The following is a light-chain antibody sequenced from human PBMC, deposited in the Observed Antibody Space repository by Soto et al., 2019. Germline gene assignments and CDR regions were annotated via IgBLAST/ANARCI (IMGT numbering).Light chain of an antibody. CDR1: QSIFSNY. V-gene: IGKV3-20*01. J-gene: IGKJ1*01. CDR3: QQYGTSPRT. CDR2: GAY. Sequence: EVMLTQSPGTLSLSPGERATLSCRASQSIFSNYLAWYQQKSGQAPRLLIYGAYNRATGIPDRFSGSGSGTDFTLTISRLEPEDFAVYYWQQYGTSPRTFGQGTKVEFK.